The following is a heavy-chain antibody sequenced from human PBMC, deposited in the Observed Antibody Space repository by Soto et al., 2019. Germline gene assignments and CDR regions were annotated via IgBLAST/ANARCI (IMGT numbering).Heavy chain of an antibody. J-gene: IGHJ4*02. CDR1: GFTFSDFA. Sequence: PGESLKISCAASGFTFSDFAMAWVRQTPGKGLEWVSSASGSGSGTYYADSVKGRFTISRDNSKNTLFLHMTNLRAGDTARYFCAKGRPGVAAAPDYWGQGTLVTVSS. CDR3: AKGRPGVAAAPDY. D-gene: IGHD2-21*01. V-gene: IGHV3-23*01. CDR2: ASGSGSGT.